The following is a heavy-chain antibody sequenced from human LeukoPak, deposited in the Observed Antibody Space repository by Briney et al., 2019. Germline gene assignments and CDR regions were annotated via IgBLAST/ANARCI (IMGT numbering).Heavy chain of an antibody. CDR2: ISGTSAYI. V-gene: IGHV3-21*01. CDR3: ARKLTGSFDI. J-gene: IGHJ3*02. D-gene: IGHD7-27*01. Sequence: GESLKISCAASGFTFSSYGMNWVRQAPGKGLEWVSSISGTSAYIYYADSVRGRLTISRDNAKNSLYLQMNSLRAEDTAVYYCARKLTGSFDIWGQGTVVTVSS. CDR1: GFTFSSYG.